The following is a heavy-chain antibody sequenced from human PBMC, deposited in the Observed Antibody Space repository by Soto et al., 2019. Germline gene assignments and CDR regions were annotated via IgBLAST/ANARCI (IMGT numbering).Heavy chain of an antibody. CDR3: AGGFRFCSGGSCYSGWFDP. J-gene: IGHJ5*02. CDR2: INHSGST. D-gene: IGHD2-15*01. V-gene: IGHV4-34*01. Sequence: QVQLQQWGAGLLKPSETLSLTCVVYGGSFSGYYWSWIRQPPGKGLEWIGEINHSGSTNYNPSLSTRVTISVDTSKHQFSLKLSSVTAADTAVYYCAGGFRFCSGGSCYSGWFDPWGQGTLVTGSS. CDR1: GGSFSGYY.